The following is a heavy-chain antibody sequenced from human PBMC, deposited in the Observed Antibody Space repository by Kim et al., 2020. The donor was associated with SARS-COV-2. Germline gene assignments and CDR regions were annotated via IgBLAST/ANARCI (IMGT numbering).Heavy chain of an antibody. J-gene: IGHJ4*02. CDR2: ISGGGRDI. CDR3: ARDDIGMHFYY. CDR1: GFTFSSYS. Sequence: GGSLRLSCAASGFTFSSYSMDWVRQAPGKGLEWVAYISGGGRDIYYADSMKGRFTISRDNAKKLLHLQMNSLRAEDTAVYYCARDDIGMHFYYWGQGTLVTVSS. V-gene: IGHV3-21*01.